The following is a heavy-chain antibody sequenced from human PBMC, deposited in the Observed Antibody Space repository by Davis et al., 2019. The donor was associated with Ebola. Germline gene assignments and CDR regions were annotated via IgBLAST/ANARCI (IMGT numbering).Heavy chain of an antibody. V-gene: IGHV3-23*01. J-gene: IGHJ4*02. Sequence: PGGSLRLSCAASGFLFSSYAMSWVRQAPGRGLEWVSSISASGGATFYADSVKGRIVMSRDNSNDTLYLRMNNLRAEDTAIYHCAKDLTSYYGSGDFFDYWGQGILVTVSP. CDR2: ISASGGAT. D-gene: IGHD3-10*01. CDR1: GFLFSSYA. CDR3: AKDLTSYYGSGDFFDY.